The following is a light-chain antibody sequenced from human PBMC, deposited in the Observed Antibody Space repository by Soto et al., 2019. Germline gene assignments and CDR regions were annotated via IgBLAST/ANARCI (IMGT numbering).Light chain of an antibody. CDR2: GAS. CDR3: QQYGRSPP. CDR1: EIFNSGY. Sequence: ENMLTQPPDTLSFPAGERATLFFRASEIFNSGYSAWYQQKPGRAPGLLIYGASKRATGIPDRFSGSESGTDFTLTINSLEPEDSAVYYCQQYGRSPPFGQGTRLEIK. J-gene: IGKJ5*01. V-gene: IGKV3-20*01.